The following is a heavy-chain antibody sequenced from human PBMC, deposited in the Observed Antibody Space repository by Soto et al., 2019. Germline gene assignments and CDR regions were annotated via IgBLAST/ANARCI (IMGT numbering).Heavy chain of an antibody. V-gene: IGHV1-69*01. CDR1: GGTFSSYA. J-gene: IGHJ4*02. CDR2: IIPIFGTA. CDR3: ARSRLITMVRGGPIDY. D-gene: IGHD3-10*01. Sequence: QVQLVQSGAEVKKPGSSVKVSCKASGGTFSSYAISWVRQAPGQGLEWMGGIIPIFGTANYAQKFQGRVTITADESTSTAYMELSSVRSEDTAVYYCARSRLITMVRGGPIDYWGQGTLVTVSS.